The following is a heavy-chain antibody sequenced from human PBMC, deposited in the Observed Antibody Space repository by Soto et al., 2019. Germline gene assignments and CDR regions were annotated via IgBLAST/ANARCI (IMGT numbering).Heavy chain of an antibody. CDR2: IYYSGST. V-gene: IGHV4-39*01. D-gene: IGHD4-4*01. J-gene: IGHJ4*02. CDR1: GGSISSSSYY. Sequence: SETLSLTCTVSGGSISSSSYYWGWIRQPPGKGLEWIGSIYYSGSTYYNPSLKSRVTISVDTSKNQFSLKLSSVTAADTAVYYCARLPTSLSTVTTGGPLSYWGQGTLVTVSS. CDR3: ARLPTSLSTVTTGGPLSY.